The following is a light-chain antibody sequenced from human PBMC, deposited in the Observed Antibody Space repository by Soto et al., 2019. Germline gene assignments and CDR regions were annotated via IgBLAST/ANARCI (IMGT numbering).Light chain of an antibody. Sequence: EIVLTQAPETLSLSPGDRATLSCRASQSVGHMFLAWFQQKPGQAPRLLIFDAYRRDTGIPDRFSGSGSGTEFTLTISSLQSEDFAVYYCEKYNNWPITFGQGKRREIK. J-gene: IGKJ5*01. CDR1: QSVGHMF. V-gene: IGKV3D-15*01. CDR3: EKYNNWPIT. CDR2: DAY.